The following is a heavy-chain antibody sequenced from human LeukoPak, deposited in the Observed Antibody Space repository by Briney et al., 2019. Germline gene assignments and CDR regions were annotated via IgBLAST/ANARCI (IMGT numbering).Heavy chain of an antibody. Sequence: ASVKVSCKASGYTFTSYDINWVREATGQGLEWMGWMNPNSGNTGYAQKFQGRVTMTRDTSISTAYMELSSLRSEDTAVYYCARTYYYDSGSDNWFDPWGQGTLVTVSS. D-gene: IGHD3-10*01. J-gene: IGHJ5*02. CDR3: ARTYYYDSGSDNWFDP. V-gene: IGHV1-8*01. CDR1: GYTFTSYD. CDR2: MNPNSGNT.